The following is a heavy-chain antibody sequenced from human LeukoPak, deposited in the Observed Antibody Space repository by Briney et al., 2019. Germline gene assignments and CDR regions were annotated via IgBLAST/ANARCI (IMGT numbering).Heavy chain of an antibody. CDR3: ASHRGSGPTLFQH. J-gene: IGHJ1*01. Sequence: SETLSLTCTVSGGSISSGGYYWSWIRQHPGKGLEWIGYIYYSGSTYYNPSLKSRVTISVDTSKNQFSLKLSSVTAADTAVYYCASHRGSGPTLFQHWGQGTLVTVSS. CDR1: GGSISSGGYY. V-gene: IGHV4-31*03. D-gene: IGHD6-19*01. CDR2: IYYSGST.